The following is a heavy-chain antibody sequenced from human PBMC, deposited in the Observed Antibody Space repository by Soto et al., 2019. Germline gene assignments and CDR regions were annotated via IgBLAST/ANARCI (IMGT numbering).Heavy chain of an antibody. D-gene: IGHD6-13*01. CDR2: ISSSGSTI. J-gene: IGHJ4*02. CDR3: AREGGTIAAAGMGGSFDY. CDR1: GFTFSSYE. Sequence: EVQLVESGGGLVQPGGSLRLSCAASGFTFSSYEMNWVRQAPGKGLEWVSYISSSGSTIYYADSVKGRFTISRDNAKNSLYLQMNSLRAEDTAVYYCAREGGTIAAAGMGGSFDYWGQGTLVTVSS. V-gene: IGHV3-48*03.